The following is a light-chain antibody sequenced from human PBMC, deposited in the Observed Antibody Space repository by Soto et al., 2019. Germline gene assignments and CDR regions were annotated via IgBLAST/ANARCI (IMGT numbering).Light chain of an antibody. Sequence: EIVLTQSPGTLSLSPGERGTLSCRASQSVSSNYLAWYQQKPGQAPRLRIYSAFRRATGIPDRLSGSGSGTDLTHTSTRLEPEDFAVYYCQYYGSSPWTFGQGTKVEIK. J-gene: IGKJ1*01. CDR1: QSVSSNY. CDR2: SAF. V-gene: IGKV3-20*01. CDR3: QYYGSSPWT.